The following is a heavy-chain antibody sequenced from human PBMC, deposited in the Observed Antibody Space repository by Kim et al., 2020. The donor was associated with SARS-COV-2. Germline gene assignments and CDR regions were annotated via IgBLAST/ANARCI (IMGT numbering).Heavy chain of an antibody. J-gene: IGHJ6*02. D-gene: IGHD2-2*01. CDR2: IWYDGSNK. CDR1: GFTFSSYG. V-gene: IGHV3-33*01. Sequence: GGSLRLSCAASGFTFSSYGMHWVRQAPGKGLEWVAVIWYDGSNKYYADSVKGRFTISRDNSKNTLYLQMNSLRAEDTAVYYCARGPYCSSTSCYLHYYYYYGMDVWGQGTTVTVSS. CDR3: ARGPYCSSTSCYLHYYYYYGMDV.